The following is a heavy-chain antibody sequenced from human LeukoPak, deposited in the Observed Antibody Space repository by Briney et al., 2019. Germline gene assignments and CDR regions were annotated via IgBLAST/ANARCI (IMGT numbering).Heavy chain of an antibody. D-gene: IGHD5-18*01. CDR3: AREDTAMPKRRAFDY. CDR2: INPSGGCT. J-gene: IGHJ4*02. Sequence: ASVKVSCKASGYTFTSYYMHWVRQAPGQGLEWMGIINPSGGCTSYAQKFQGRVTMTRDTSTSTVYMELSSLRSEDTAVYYCAREDTAMPKRRAFDYWGQGTLVTVSS. V-gene: IGHV1-46*01. CDR1: GYTFTSYY.